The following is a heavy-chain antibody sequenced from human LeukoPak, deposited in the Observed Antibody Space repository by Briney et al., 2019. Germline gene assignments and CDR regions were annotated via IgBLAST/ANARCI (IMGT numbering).Heavy chain of an antibody. CDR2: IYWDDDK. CDR1: GFSLSTSGVG. CDR3: AHIPQLSSGWYSFDY. J-gene: IGHJ4*02. Sequence: SGPTLVKPTQTLTLTCTFSGFSLSTSGVGVGWIRQPPGKALEWLALIYWDDDKRYSPSLKSRLTITKDTSKNQVALTMTNMDPVDTATYYCAHIPQLSSGWYSFDYWGQGTLVTVSP. D-gene: IGHD6-19*01. V-gene: IGHV2-5*02.